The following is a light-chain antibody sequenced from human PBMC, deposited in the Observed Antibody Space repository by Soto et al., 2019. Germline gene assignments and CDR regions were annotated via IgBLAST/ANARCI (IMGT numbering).Light chain of an antibody. CDR3: QQYDTYSRT. CDR1: QSFSGT. J-gene: IGKJ1*01. Sequence: IQLTQSPSNLSDPLGARVTITYRASQSFSGTLAWYQQKPGKAPKLLIYDASSLERGVPSRFSGSGSGTEFTLTISSLQPDDFATYYCQQYDTYSRTFGQGTKVDIK. V-gene: IGKV1-5*01. CDR2: DAS.